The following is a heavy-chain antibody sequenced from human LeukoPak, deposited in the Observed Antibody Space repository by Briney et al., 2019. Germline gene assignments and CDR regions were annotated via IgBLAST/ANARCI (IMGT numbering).Heavy chain of an antibody. CDR1: GFTFKSYA. Sequence: GGSLRLFCATSGFTFKSYAMNWVRQSPGKGLEWVSSISGDSTDIYYADSLMGRSTISRDNAKNSLYLQINSLRAEDTAIYYCARRGYSDSSGYDYWGQGTLVTVSS. V-gene: IGHV3-21*01. J-gene: IGHJ4*02. D-gene: IGHD3-22*01. CDR2: ISGDSTDI. CDR3: ARRGYSDSSGYDY.